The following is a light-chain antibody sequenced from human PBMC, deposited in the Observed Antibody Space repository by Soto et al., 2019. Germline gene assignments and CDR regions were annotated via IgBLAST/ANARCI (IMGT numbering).Light chain of an antibody. J-gene: IGKJ5*01. CDR2: DAS. CDR3: QQYTGPPTT. CDR1: LSVSVY. V-gene: IGKV3-11*01. Sequence: VVLTQSPATLSLSSGERATLSCRTSLSVSVYLDWYQQKPGQAPRLLISDASNRATGIPARFSGSGSGTDFTLTISSLEPEDSAVYFCQQYTGPPTTFGQGTRLEIK.